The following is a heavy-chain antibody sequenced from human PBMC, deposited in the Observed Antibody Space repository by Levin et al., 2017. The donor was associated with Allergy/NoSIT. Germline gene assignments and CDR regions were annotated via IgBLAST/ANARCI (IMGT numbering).Heavy chain of an antibody. Sequence: GESLKISCAASGFTFSSYWMSWVRQAPGKGLEWVANIKQDGSEKYYVDSVKGRFTISRDNAKNSLYLQMNSLRAEDTAVYYCARDLGYCSGGSCYWYYYYYYGMDVWGQGTTVTVSS. CDR3: ARDLGYCSGGSCYWYYYYYYGMDV. CDR2: IKQDGSEK. CDR1: GFTFSSYW. J-gene: IGHJ6*02. V-gene: IGHV3-7*01. D-gene: IGHD2-15*01.